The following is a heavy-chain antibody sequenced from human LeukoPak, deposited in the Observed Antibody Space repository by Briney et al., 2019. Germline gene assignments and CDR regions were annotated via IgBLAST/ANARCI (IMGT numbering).Heavy chain of an antibody. D-gene: IGHD5-18*01. V-gene: IGHV4-39*07. CDR1: GGSISSSPYY. J-gene: IGHJ5*02. CDR2: IYYSGTT. CDR3: AKGAGGFSYYNWFDP. Sequence: SETLSLTCTVSGGSISSSPYYWGWIRQPPGKGLEWIGSIYYSGTTHYNPSLESRVTVSVDTSKNQFSLKLASVTAADTAIYYCAKGAGGFSYYNWFDPWGQGTLVTVSS.